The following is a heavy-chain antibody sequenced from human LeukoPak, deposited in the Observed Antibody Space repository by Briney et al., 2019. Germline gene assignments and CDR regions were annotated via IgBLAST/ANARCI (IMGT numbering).Heavy chain of an antibody. D-gene: IGHD2-15*01. CDR1: GFTFSGSA. CDR2: IRSKANSYAT. CDR3: TPELYCSGGSCYQGY. J-gene: IGHJ4*02. V-gene: IGHV3-73*01. Sequence: GGSLKLSCAASGFTFSGSAMHWVRQASGKGLEWVGRIRSKANSYATAYAASVKGRFTISRDDSKNTAYLQMNSLKTEDTAVYYCTPELYCSGGSCYQGYWGQGNLVTVSS.